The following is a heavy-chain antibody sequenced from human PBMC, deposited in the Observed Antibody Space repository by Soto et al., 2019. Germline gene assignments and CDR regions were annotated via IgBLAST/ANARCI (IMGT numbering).Heavy chain of an antibody. J-gene: IGHJ5*02. CDR1: GDSISTYY. Sequence: SETLSLTCTVSGDSISTYYWSWIRQPPGKGLEWIAYIYYTGNTYYNPSLKSRVTISMDTSKNQFSLKLSSVTAADTAVYYCARYYYDSSGNYYGWFDPWGQGTLVTVSS. D-gene: IGHD3-22*01. CDR2: IYYTGNT. CDR3: ARYYYDSSGNYYGWFDP. V-gene: IGHV4-59*01.